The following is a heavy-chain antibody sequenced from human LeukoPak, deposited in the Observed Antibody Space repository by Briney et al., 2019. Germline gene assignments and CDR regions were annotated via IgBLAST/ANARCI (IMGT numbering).Heavy chain of an antibody. CDR2: IYSGGST. J-gene: IGHJ3*02. Sequence: GGSLRLSCAASGFAVSSNYVSWFRQAPGKGLQWVSVIYSGGSTYYADSVKGRFTISRDNSKNTLYLQMNSLRAEDTAVYYCARDRYYDSSGYGSAFDIWGQGTMVTVSS. CDR3: ARDRYYDSSGYGSAFDI. CDR1: GFAVSSNY. D-gene: IGHD3-22*01. V-gene: IGHV3-53*01.